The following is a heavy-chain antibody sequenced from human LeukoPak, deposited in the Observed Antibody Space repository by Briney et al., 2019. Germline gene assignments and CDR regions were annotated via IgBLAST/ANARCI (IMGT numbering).Heavy chain of an antibody. D-gene: IGHD1-26*01. V-gene: IGHV1-46*01. J-gene: IGHJ4*02. Sequence: GASVKVSCKASGYTFTSYYMHWVRQAPGQGLEWMGIINPSGGSTSYAQKFQGRVTMTRDMSTSTVYMELSSLRSEDTAVYYCARVGAAYYFDYWGQGTLVTVSS. CDR3: ARVGAAYYFDY. CDR2: INPSGGST. CDR1: GYTFTSYY.